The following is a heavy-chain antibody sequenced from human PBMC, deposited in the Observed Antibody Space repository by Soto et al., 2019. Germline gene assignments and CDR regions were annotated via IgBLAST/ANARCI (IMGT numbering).Heavy chain of an antibody. D-gene: IGHD2-15*01. CDR3: TTGSVEGV. CDR1: GFRISNAW. V-gene: IGHV3-15*07. J-gene: IGHJ6*02. Sequence: EVQLVESGGGLVKPGGSLRLSCAASGFRISNAWMNWVRQAPGKGLEWVGRIKRKIDGETTDYAAPVNGRFTVSRDDSKNMLYLQMNSLKADDTALYYCTTGSVEGVWGQGTTVTVSS. CDR2: IKRKIDGETT.